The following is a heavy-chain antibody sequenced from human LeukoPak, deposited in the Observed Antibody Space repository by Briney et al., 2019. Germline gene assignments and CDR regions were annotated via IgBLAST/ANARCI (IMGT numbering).Heavy chain of an antibody. D-gene: IGHD3-16*01. Sequence: ASVKVSCKASGYTFTSYVIHWVRQAPGQRLEWMGWINAGNGNTKYSQEFQDRVTITRDTSARTAYMELSSLRSEDTAVYYCARDNDSRDPPHFDYWGQGTLVTVSS. CDR3: ARDNDSRDPPHFDY. CDR2: INAGNGNT. V-gene: IGHV1-3*03. CDR1: GYTFTSYV. J-gene: IGHJ4*02.